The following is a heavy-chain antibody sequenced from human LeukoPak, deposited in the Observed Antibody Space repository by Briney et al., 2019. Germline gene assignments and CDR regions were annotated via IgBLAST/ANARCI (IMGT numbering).Heavy chain of an antibody. CDR1: GFTFSSYW. V-gene: IGHV3-7*01. J-gene: IGHJ4*02. CDR2: IKQDGSEK. CDR3: AREHISSSYCDF. Sequence: GGSLRLSCAASGFTFSSYWMSWVRQAPGKGLEWVANIKQDGSEKYYVDSVKGRFTISRDNAQNSLYLQMNSLRVEDTAIYYCAREHISSSYCDFWGQGTLVTVSS. D-gene: IGHD6-6*01.